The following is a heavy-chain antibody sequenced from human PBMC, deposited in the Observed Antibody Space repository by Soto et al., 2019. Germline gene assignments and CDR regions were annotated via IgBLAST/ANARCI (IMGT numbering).Heavy chain of an antibody. CDR3: AKDPYLSSGSYYRVY. V-gene: IGHV3-21*04. CDR1: GFTFSSYS. J-gene: IGHJ4*02. D-gene: IGHD1-26*01. CDR2: ISSSSGSI. Sequence: GGSLRLSCAASGFTFSSYSMNWVRQAPGKGLEWVSSISSSSGSIYYQDSVKGRFTISRDNAKNSLYLQMNSLRAEDTAVYYCAKDPYLSSGSYYRVYWGQGTLVTVSS.